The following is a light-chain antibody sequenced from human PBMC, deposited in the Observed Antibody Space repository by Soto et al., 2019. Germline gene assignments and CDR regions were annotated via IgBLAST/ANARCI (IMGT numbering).Light chain of an antibody. CDR2: DNN. CDR3: QSYDSSLSATYV. V-gene: IGLV1-40*01. Sequence: QSVLTQPPSVSGAPGQRITISCTGSSSNIGAHSDVYWYQHLPGTAPKLLIYDNNNRPSGVPDRFSGSKSGTSASLAITGLQADDEADYYCQSYDSSLSATYVFGTGTKVTVL. J-gene: IGLJ1*01. CDR1: SSNIGAHSD.